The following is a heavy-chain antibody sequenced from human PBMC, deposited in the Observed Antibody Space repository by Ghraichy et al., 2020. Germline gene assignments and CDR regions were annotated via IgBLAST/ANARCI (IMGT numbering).Heavy chain of an antibody. CDR2: IYPDDSDT. J-gene: IGHJ5*02. CDR3: ARLHCSDDSCPKALDP. D-gene: IGHD2-15*01. V-gene: IGHV5-51*01. CDR1: GYRFAYYW. Sequence: GESLNISCKASGYRFAYYWIGWVRQVPGKGLDWMGIIYPDDSDTRYRPSFEGQVTISADKSISTAYLQWSSLKASDTAIYYCARLHCSDDSCPKALDPWGQGTLVTVSS.